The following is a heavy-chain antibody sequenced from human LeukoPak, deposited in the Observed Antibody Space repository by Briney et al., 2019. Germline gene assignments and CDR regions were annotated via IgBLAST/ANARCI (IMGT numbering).Heavy chain of an antibody. Sequence: GGSLRLSCAASGFTFSSHWMSWVRQAPGKGLEWVSYISSSSSTIYYADSVKGRFTISRDNAKNSLYLQMNSLRAEDTAVYYCARSGYVAARHFDYWGQGTLVTVSS. CDR2: ISSSSSTI. D-gene: IGHD6-6*01. V-gene: IGHV3-48*01. J-gene: IGHJ4*02. CDR1: GFTFSSHW. CDR3: ARSGYVAARHFDY.